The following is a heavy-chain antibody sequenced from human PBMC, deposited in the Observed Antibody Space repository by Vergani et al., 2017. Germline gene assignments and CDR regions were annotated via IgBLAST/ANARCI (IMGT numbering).Heavy chain of an antibody. CDR2: INPNSGGT. CDR1: GYTFTGYY. D-gene: IGHD3-3*01. J-gene: IGHJ4*02. Sequence: VQLVQSGAEVKKPGESLKISCKGSGYTFTGYYMHWVRQAPGQGLEWMGWINPNSGGTNYAQKLQGRVTMTTDTSTSTAYMELRSLRSDDTAVYYCARGINYDFWSGRYYFDYWGQGTLVTVSS. CDR3: ARGINYDFWSGRYYFDY. V-gene: IGHV1-2*02.